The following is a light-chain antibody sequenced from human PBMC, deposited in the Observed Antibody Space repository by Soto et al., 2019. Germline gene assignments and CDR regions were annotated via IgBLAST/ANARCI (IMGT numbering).Light chain of an antibody. CDR2: WAS. CDR3: QQYYSTPVT. Sequence: DIVMTQSPDSLAVSLGERATINCKSSQSVLHSSNNKNYLAWYQQKPGQPPKLVNYWASTRDSGVPDRFSGSGSGTDFTLATSSLQAEDGAVYYCQQYYSTPVTVGQGTKRESK. V-gene: IGKV4-1*01. J-gene: IGKJ2*01. CDR1: QSVLHSSNNKNY.